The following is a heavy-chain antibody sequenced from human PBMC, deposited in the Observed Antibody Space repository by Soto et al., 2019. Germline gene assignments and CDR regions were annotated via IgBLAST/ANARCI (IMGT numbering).Heavy chain of an antibody. J-gene: IGHJ4*02. CDR3: AHQNRYAIAVAGNFDY. V-gene: IGHV2-5*02. CDR2: IYWDDDK. CDR1: GFSLSTSGVG. Sequence: QITLKESGPTLVKPTQTLTLTCTFSGFSLSTSGVGVGWIRQPPGKALEWLALIYWDDDKRYSPSLKSRLTITKDTYKNQVVLTITNMDPVDTATYYCAHQNRYAIAVAGNFDYWGQGTLVTVSS. D-gene: IGHD6-19*01.